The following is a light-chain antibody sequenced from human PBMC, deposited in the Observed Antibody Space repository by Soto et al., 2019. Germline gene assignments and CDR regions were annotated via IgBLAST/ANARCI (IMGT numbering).Light chain of an antibody. CDR1: QSVSSN. V-gene: IGKV3-15*01. J-gene: IGKJ1*01. Sequence: EIVMTQSPATLSVSPGERATLSCRASQSVSSNLAWYQQKPGQAPRLLIYGASTRATGIPAKFSGSGSGTEFTLPISSLQSEDCAVYYCQQYNNWPPWTFGQRTKVEIK. CDR3: QQYNNWPPWT. CDR2: GAS.